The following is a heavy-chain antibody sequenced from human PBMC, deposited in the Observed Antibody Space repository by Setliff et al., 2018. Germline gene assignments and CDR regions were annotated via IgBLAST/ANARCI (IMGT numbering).Heavy chain of an antibody. CDR3: ATLTGDRGVDY. Sequence: PSETLSLTCTVSGGSISSHYWSWIRQPPGKGLEWIGYIYYSGSTNYNPSLKSRVTISVDTSKNQFSLKLSSVTAADTAVYYCATLTGDRGVDYWGQGRLVTVSS. CDR2: IYYSGST. D-gene: IGHD7-27*01. V-gene: IGHV4-59*11. CDR1: GGSISSHY. J-gene: IGHJ4*02.